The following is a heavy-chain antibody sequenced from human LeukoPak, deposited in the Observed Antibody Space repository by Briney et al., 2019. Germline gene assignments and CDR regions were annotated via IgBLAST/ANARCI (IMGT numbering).Heavy chain of an antibody. CDR2: IIPIFGTA. V-gene: IGHV1-69*06. D-gene: IGHD5-18*01. Sequence: SVKVSCKASGGTFSSYAISWVRQAPGQGLEWMGGIIPIFGTANYAQKFQGRVTITADKSTSTAYMELSSLRSEDTAVYYCARGDTAMVIRDAFDIWGQGTMVTVSS. CDR1: GGTFSSYA. CDR3: ARGDTAMVIRDAFDI. J-gene: IGHJ3*02.